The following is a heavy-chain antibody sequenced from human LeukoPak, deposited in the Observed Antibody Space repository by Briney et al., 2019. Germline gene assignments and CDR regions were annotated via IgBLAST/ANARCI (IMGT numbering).Heavy chain of an antibody. CDR3: ARDSYYYDSSGVVDY. D-gene: IGHD3-22*01. V-gene: IGHV3-30*03. J-gene: IGHJ4*02. CDR1: GFTFSSYG. CDR2: ISYDGSNK. Sequence: GGSLRLSCAASGFTFSSYGMHWVRQAPGKGLEWVAVISYDGSNKYYADSVKGRFTISRGNAKNSLYLQMNSLRAEDTAVYYCARDSYYYDSSGVVDYWGQGTLVTVSS.